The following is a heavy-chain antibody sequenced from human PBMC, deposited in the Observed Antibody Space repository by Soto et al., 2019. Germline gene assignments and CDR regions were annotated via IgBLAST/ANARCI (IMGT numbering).Heavy chain of an antibody. J-gene: IGHJ4*02. V-gene: IGHV4-59*01. Sequence: SETLSHTCTVSGGSIISYYWSWIRQPPGKGLEWIGYIYYSGSTNYNPSLESRVTISVDTSKNQFSLKLSSVTAADTAVYYCARSDGRYWGQGTLVTVSS. CDR3: ARSDGRY. CDR1: GGSIISYY. CDR2: IYYSGST.